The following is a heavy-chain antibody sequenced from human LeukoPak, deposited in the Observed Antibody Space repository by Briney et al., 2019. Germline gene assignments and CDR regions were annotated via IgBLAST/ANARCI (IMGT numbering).Heavy chain of an antibody. CDR2: IYYSGST. CDR1: GGSISSYY. J-gene: IGHJ5*02. CDR3: ARGAYDFWSGLPNWFDP. D-gene: IGHD3-3*01. V-gene: IGHV4-59*01. Sequence: SSETLSLTCTVSGGSISSYYWSWTWQPPGKGLEWIGYIYYSGSTNYNPSLKSRVTRSVDTSKNQSSLKLSSVTAADTAVYYCARGAYDFWSGLPNWFDPWGQGTLVTVSS.